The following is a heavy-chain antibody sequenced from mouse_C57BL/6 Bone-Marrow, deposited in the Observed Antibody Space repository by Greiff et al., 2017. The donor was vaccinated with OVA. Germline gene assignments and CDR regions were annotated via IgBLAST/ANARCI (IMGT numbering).Heavy chain of an antibody. Sequence: VQLQQSGAELARPGASVKLSCKASGYTFTSSGLSWVKQRTGQGLEWIGEIYPRSGTTYYNEQFKGKATLTADKSSSTAYMELRSLTSEDSAVYFCARGGYYGTLYAMDYWGQGTSVTVSS. J-gene: IGHJ4*01. CDR2: IYPRSGTT. CDR3: ARGGYYGTLYAMDY. D-gene: IGHD1-1*01. V-gene: IGHV1-81*01. CDR1: GYTFTSSG.